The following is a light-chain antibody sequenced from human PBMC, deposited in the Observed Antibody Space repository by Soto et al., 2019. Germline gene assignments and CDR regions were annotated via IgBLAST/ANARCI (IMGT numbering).Light chain of an antibody. Sequence: SYELTQPPAVSLAPGQTASISCGGDNIASKSVHWYQQKPGQAPMLVVYDDKYRPSGITDRFSGSNSGNTATLTISRVEAGDEAHYYCQVWETSTSHVLFGGGTKLTVL. CDR3: QVWETSTSHVL. J-gene: IGLJ2*01. CDR1: NIASKS. V-gene: IGLV3-21*02. CDR2: DDK.